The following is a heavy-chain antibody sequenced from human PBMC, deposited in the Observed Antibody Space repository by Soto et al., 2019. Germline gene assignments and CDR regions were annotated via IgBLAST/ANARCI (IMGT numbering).Heavy chain of an antibody. Sequence: SETLSLTCTVSGGSISSSSYYWGWIRQPPGKGLEWIGSIYYSRSTYNNPSLKSRVTISVDTSKNQFSLKLSTVTAADTAVYYCARRGQYYDILTGYPFDYWGQGTLVTVSS. CDR1: GGSISSSSYY. CDR3: ARRGQYYDILTGYPFDY. V-gene: IGHV4-39*01. CDR2: IYYSRST. J-gene: IGHJ4*02. D-gene: IGHD3-9*01.